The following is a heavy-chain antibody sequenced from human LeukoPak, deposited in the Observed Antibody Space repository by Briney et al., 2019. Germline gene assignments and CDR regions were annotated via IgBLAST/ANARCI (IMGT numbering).Heavy chain of an antibody. J-gene: IGHJ6*02. CDR2: FDPEDGET. D-gene: IGHD2-2*01. Sequence: ASVKVSCKVSGYTLTELSMHWVRQAPGKGLEWMGGFDPEDGETIYAQKFQGRVTMTGDTSTDTAYMELSRLRSDDTAVYYCARELYCSSTSCYYYGMDVWGQGTTVTVSS. V-gene: IGHV1-24*01. CDR3: ARELYCSSTSCYYYGMDV. CDR1: GYTLTELS.